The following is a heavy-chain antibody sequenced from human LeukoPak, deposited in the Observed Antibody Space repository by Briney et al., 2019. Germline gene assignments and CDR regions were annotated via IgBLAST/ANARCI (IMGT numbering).Heavy chain of an antibody. J-gene: IGHJ4*01. CDR2: ISGSSSYT. Sequence: GGSLRLSCAASGFTFSTYSMNWVRQAPGKGLEWVSSISGSSSYTFYADSVRGRFTISRDNAKNSLYLQMNSLRAEDTAVYYCAGVLGVRDLAYFDYWGHGTLVTVSS. V-gene: IGHV3-21*01. CDR1: GFTFSTYS. CDR3: AGVLGVRDLAYFDY. D-gene: IGHD3-10*01.